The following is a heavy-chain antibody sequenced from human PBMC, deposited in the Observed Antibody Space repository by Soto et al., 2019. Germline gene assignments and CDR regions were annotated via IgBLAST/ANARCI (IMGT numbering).Heavy chain of an antibody. V-gene: IGHV1-18*01. D-gene: IGHD5-18*01. J-gene: IGHJ4*02. CDR3: ARVIEVDTAMVQSLVFDY. CDR1: GYTFTSYG. CDR2: ISAYNGNT. Sequence: GASVKVSCKASGYTFTSYGISWVRQAPGQGLERMGWISAYNGNTNYAQKRQGRVTMTTDTSTSTAYMELRSLRSDDTAVYYCARVIEVDTAMVQSLVFDYWGQGTLVTVSS.